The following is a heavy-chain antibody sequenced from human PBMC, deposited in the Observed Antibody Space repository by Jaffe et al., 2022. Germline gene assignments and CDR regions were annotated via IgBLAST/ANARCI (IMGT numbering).Heavy chain of an antibody. J-gene: IGHJ4*02. D-gene: IGHD2-2*01. CDR3: ARVEYYSRTTYVDY. V-gene: IGHV3-72*01. Sequence: EVQLVESGGGLVQPGGSLRLSCAVSGFIFSDYHIDWVRQSPGKGLEWVGRSRNKADSYTTEYAASVKARFTISRDDSKSSLYLQMNSLRIEDTAVYYCARVEYYSRTTYVDYWGQGTLVTVSS. CDR1: GFIFSDYH. CDR2: SRNKADSYTT.